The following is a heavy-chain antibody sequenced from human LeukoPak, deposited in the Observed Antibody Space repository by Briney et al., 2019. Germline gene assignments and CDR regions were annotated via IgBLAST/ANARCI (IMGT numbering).Heavy chain of an antibody. Sequence: SETLSLTCAVYGGSFSGYYWSWIRQPPGKGLEWIGEINHSGSTNYNPSLKSRVTISVDTSKNQFSLKLSSVTAADTAVYYCARGYGGSADGDLDCWGQGTLVTVSS. CDR3: ARGYGGSADGDLDC. CDR1: GGSFSGYY. V-gene: IGHV4-34*01. J-gene: IGHJ4*02. CDR2: INHSGST. D-gene: IGHD4-17*01.